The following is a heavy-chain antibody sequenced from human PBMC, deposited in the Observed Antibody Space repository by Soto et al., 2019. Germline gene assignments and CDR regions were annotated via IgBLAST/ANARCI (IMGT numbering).Heavy chain of an antibody. D-gene: IGHD4-17*01. J-gene: IGHJ4*02. CDR1: GYTFTNYD. CDR2: MNPNSGRT. CDR3: ARTLGHGEYGLIY. V-gene: IGHV1-8*02. Sequence: GASVKVSCTASGYTFTNYDINWVRQAPGQGLEWMGWMNPNSGRTGYAENLQVRLTLTRNTSISTAYMELSGLRSEDTAVYYCARTLGHGEYGLIYWGQGTPVTVSS.